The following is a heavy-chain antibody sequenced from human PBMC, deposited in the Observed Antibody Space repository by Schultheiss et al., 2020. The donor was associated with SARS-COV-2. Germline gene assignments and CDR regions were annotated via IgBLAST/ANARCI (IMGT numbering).Heavy chain of an antibody. J-gene: IGHJ1*01. CDR1: GGSFSGYY. Sequence: SETLSLTCAVYGGSFSGYYWNWIRQPPGKGLEWIGEINHSGSTNYNPSLKSRVTISVDKSKNQFSLNLNSVSAADTAVYYCGAVVGATHFQHWGQGTLVTVSS. CDR3: GAVVGATHFQH. CDR2: INHSGST. D-gene: IGHD1-26*01. V-gene: IGHV4-34*01.